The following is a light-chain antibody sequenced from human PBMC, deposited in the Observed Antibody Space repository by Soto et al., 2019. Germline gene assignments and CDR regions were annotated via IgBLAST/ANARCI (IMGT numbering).Light chain of an antibody. CDR2: DAS. CDR1: QDISIY. J-gene: IGKJ3*01. Sequence: DIQMTQSPSSLSASIGDTVIITCQASQDISIYVNWYQQRRGRAPKLLIYDASYLETGVPFRFSGRGSRTNFTVTINGLQPEETATYYCQHSDYFRITFGPGTKVDV. CDR3: QHSDYFRIT. V-gene: IGKV1-33*01.